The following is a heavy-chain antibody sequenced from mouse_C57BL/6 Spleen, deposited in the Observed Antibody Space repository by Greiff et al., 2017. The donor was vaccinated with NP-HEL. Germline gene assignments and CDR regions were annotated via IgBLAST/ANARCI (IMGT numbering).Heavy chain of an antibody. D-gene: IGHD2-3*01. CDR1: GYAFSSSW. J-gene: IGHJ3*01. CDR3: ARGGLMMVTPFAY. V-gene: IGHV1-82*01. Sequence: QVQLQQSGPELVKPGASVKISCKASGYAFSSSWMNWVKQRPGKGLEWIGRMYPGDGDTNYNGKFKGKATLTADKSSSTAYMQLSSLTSEDAAVYFCARGGLMMVTPFAYWGQGTLVTVSA. CDR2: MYPGDGDT.